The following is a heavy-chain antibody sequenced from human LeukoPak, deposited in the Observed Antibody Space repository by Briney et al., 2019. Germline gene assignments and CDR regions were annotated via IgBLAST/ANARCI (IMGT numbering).Heavy chain of an antibody. CDR2: IRYDGSNK. Sequence: PGGSLRLSCAASGFTFSSYGMHWVRQAPGKGLEWVAFIRYDGSNKYYADSVKGRFTISRDNSKNTLYLQMNSLRAEDTAVYYCAKDQGDLWYYFDYWGQGTLVTVSS. V-gene: IGHV3-30*02. D-gene: IGHD3-16*01. CDR1: GFTFSSYG. J-gene: IGHJ4*02. CDR3: AKDQGDLWYYFDY.